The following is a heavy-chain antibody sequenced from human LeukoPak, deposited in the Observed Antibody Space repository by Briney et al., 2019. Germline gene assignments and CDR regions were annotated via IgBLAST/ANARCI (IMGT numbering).Heavy chain of an antibody. D-gene: IGHD2/OR15-2a*01. CDR1: GGTFISYA. CDR2: IIPIFGTA. V-gene: IGHV1-69*06. CDR3: ARYFRHYYYHMDV. J-gene: IGHJ6*03. Sequence: SVTVSCKGSGGTFISYAISWVRQAPGRGLEWMGGIIPIFGTANYAQKFQGRVTITADKSTSTAYMELSSLRSEDTAVYYCARYFRHYYYHMDVWGKGTTVTVSS.